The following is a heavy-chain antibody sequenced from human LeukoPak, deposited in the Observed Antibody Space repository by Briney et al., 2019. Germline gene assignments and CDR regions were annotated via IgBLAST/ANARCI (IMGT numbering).Heavy chain of an antibody. CDR3: ATLYDRDSSSWYGFNAFDI. V-gene: IGHV3-30*02. D-gene: IGHD6-13*01. CDR2: IRYDGSNK. CDR1: GFTFSSYG. J-gene: IGHJ3*02. Sequence: GRSLRLSCAASGFTFSSYGMHWVRQAPGKGLEWVAFIRYDGSNKYYADSVKGRFTISRDNSKNTLYLQMNSLRAEDTAVYYCATLYDRDSSSWYGFNAFDIWGQGAMVTVSS.